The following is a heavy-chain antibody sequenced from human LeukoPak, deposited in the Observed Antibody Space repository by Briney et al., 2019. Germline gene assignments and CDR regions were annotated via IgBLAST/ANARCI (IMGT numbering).Heavy chain of an antibody. D-gene: IGHD1-14*01. CDR3: ARGRWENQLLYFDL. CDR1: GFSVGSND. CDR2: LYRDGTT. V-gene: IGHV3-53*01. Sequence: GGSLRLSCAASGFSVGSNDMSWVRQAPGKGLEFVSLLYRDGTTYFPDTVKGRFTISRDNSKNTLFLQMNSLRAEETAAYYCARGRWENQLLYFDLWGQGTLVTVSS. J-gene: IGHJ4*02.